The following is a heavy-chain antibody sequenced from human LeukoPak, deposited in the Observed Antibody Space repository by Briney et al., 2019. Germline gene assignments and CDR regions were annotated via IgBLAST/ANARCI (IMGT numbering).Heavy chain of an antibody. D-gene: IGHD2-8*02. V-gene: IGHV3-7*03. CDR1: GFTFSRYW. CDR2: IKQDGSEK. J-gene: IGHJ4*02. CDR3: ATYRQVLLPFES. Sequence: GSLRLSCAASGFTFSRYWMSWVRQAPGKGPEWVANIKQDGSEKYYVDSVRGRFTISRDNARTSLYLQMNSLRAEDTAIYYCATYRQVLLPFESWGQGTLVTVSS.